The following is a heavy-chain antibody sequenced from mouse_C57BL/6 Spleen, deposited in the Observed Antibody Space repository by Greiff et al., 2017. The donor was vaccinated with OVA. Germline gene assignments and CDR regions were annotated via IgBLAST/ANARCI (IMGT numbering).Heavy chain of an antibody. J-gene: IGHJ2*01. V-gene: IGHV1-26*01. CDR3: ARTGLYYCDY. CDR2: INPNNGGT. CDR1: GYTFTDYY. Sequence: VQLQQSGPELVKPGASVKISCKASGYTFTDYYMNWVKQSHGKSLEWIGDINPNNGGTSYNQKFKGKATLTVDKSSSTAYMELRSLTSEDSAVYYCARTGLYYCDYWGQGTTLPVSS. D-gene: IGHD2-2*01.